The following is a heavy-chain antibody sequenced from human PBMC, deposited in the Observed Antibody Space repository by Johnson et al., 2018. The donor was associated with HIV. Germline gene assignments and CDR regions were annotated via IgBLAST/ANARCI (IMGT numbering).Heavy chain of an antibody. CDR2: IWYDGSNE. CDR1: GFTFSSYG. J-gene: IGHJ3*02. V-gene: IGHV3-33*08. Sequence: QVQLVESGGGVVQPGRSLRLSCVASGFTFSSYGMHWVRQAPGKGLAWVAVIWYDGSNEHYADSVQGRFTISRDNSKNTLYLQMSSLRAEDTAVYYCAREREDYGLDIWGQGTMVTVSS. D-gene: IGHD4/OR15-4a*01. CDR3: AREREDYGLDI.